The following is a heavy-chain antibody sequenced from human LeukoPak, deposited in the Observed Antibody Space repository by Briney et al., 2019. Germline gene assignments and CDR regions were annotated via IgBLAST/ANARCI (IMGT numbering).Heavy chain of an antibody. V-gene: IGHV4-59*08. CDR2: IYYSGST. J-gene: IGHJ6*02. CDR3: ARGHVGSYAYYYYYGMDV. Sequence: SETLSLTCTVSGGSISSYYWSWIRQPPGKGLEWIGYIYYSGSTNYNPSLKSRVTISVDTSKNQFSLKLSPVTAADTAVYYCARGHVGSYAYYYYYGMDVWGQGTTVTVSS. D-gene: IGHD2-8*01. CDR1: GGSISSYY.